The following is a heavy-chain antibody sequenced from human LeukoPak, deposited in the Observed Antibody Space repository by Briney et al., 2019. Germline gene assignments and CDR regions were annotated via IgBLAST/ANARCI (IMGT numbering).Heavy chain of an antibody. J-gene: IGHJ4*02. CDR2: ISGNTDNP. D-gene: IGHD2-2*01. V-gene: IGHV1-18*01. CDR3: ARDGTSTDDY. CDR1: GYTFSNFG. Sequence: ASVRVSCKTSGYTFSNFGINWVRQAPGEGLEWMGWISGNTDNPNYGQKFQGRFTVTTDSSTSTAYMELRNLRFDDTAVYYCARDGTSTDDYWGQGTLVTVSS.